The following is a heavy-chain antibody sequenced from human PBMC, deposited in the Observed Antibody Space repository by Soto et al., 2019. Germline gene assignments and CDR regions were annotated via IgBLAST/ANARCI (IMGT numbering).Heavy chain of an antibody. D-gene: IGHD3-22*01. CDR2: IIPISETT. J-gene: IGHJ6*02. V-gene: IGHV1-69*06. CDR3: ARALLSHSYDSGGYDSYFHAMDV. CDR1: GGTFSSLD. Sequence: QVQLVQSGAEVKKPGSSVKVSCKASGGTFSSLDINWVRQAPGQGLEWMGGIIPISETTNYAQIFQGRVSIVADISTSTAYMELSCLRSEDTAVYYCARALLSHSYDSGGYDSYFHAMDVWGQGTPVTVSS.